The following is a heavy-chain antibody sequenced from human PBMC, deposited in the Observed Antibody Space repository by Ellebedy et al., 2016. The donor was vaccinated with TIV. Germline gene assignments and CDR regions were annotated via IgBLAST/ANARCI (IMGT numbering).Heavy chain of an antibody. Sequence: PGGSLRLSCAASGFTFSTYSMHWVRQAPGKGLEWVSSISGSRSYIYYADSVKGRFTISRDNAKNSLYLQMNSLRGEDTAVYYCARCVVAHAAFDIWGQGTMVTVSS. V-gene: IGHV3-21*01. D-gene: IGHD2-15*01. J-gene: IGHJ3*02. CDR1: GFTFSTYS. CDR3: ARCVVAHAAFDI. CDR2: ISGSRSYI.